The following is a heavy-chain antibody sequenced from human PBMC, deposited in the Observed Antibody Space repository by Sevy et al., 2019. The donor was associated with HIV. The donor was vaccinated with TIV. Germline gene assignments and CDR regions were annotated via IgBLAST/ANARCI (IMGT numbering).Heavy chain of an antibody. Sequence: GGSLRLSCAASGFTFSDYYMSWIRQAPGKGLEWVSYISSSGSTIYYADSVKGRFTISRDNAKNSLYLQMNRLRAEDTAVYYCARVLSGSYYCYFDYWGQGTLVTVSS. CDR1: GFTFSDYY. J-gene: IGHJ4*02. V-gene: IGHV3-11*01. CDR2: ISSSGSTI. D-gene: IGHD1-26*01. CDR3: ARVLSGSYYCYFDY.